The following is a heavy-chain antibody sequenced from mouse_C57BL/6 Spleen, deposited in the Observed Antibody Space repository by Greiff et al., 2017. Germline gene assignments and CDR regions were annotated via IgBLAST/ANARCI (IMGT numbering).Heavy chain of an antibody. CDR3: ARNSNRGYYFDY. CDR1: GYSFTDYN. V-gene: IGHV1-39*01. CDR2: INPNYGTT. D-gene: IGHD2-5*01. Sequence: EVKLMESGPELVKPGASVKISCKASGYSFTDYNMNWVKQSNGKSLEWIGVINPNYGTTSYNQKFKGKATLTVDQSSSTAYMQLNSLTSEDSAVYYCARNSNRGYYFDYWGQGTTLTVSS. J-gene: IGHJ2*01.